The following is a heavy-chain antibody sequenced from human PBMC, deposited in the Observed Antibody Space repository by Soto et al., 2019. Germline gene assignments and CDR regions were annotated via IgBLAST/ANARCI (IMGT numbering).Heavy chain of an antibody. CDR3: ARLVFTWFDP. CDR2: IYYSGST. V-gene: IGHV4-39*01. CDR1: GGSISSSSYY. Sequence: SETLSLTCTVSGGSISSSSYYWGWIRQPPGKGLEWIGSIYYSGSTYYNPSLKSRVTISVDTSKNQFSLKLSSVTAADTAVYYCARLVFTWFDPWGQGTLVTVSS. J-gene: IGHJ5*02. D-gene: IGHD2-2*01.